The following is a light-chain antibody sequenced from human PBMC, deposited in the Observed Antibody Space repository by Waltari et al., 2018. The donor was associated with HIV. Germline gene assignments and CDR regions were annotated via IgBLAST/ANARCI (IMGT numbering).Light chain of an antibody. J-gene: IGKJ4*01. CDR1: QDISNY. Sequence: DIQMTQSPFSLSASVGDRVTITCQASQDISNYLNWYQQQPGKAPKLLIYDASNLETRVPSRFSGSGSGTDFTFTISSLQPEDIATYYCQQYDNLPSFGGGTKVEIK. CDR3: QQYDNLPS. V-gene: IGKV1-33*01. CDR2: DAS.